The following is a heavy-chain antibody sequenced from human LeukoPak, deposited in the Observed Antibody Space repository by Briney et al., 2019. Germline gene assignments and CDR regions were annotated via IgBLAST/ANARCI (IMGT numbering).Heavy chain of an antibody. J-gene: IGHJ3*01. V-gene: IGHV3-9*01. CDR1: GFKFDDFA. CDR3: AKAITAVAGYDAFDV. Sequence: GGSLRLSCVASGFKFDDFAMFWVRQVPGKGLDWVAHVSWSGAQTGYADPVEGRFTISRDNAKNSLFLEMDSLRSEDTAFYFCAKAITAVAGYDAFDVWGQGTKVIVSS. CDR2: VSWSGAQT. D-gene: IGHD6-19*01.